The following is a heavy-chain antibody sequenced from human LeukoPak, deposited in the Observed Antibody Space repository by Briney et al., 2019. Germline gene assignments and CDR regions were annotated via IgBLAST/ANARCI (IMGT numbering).Heavy chain of an antibody. J-gene: IGHJ4*02. D-gene: IGHD3-10*01. CDR1: GGSFSGYS. V-gene: IGHV4-34*01. CDR3: ARAAYGSGSYLPSIFDY. CDR2: INHSGST. Sequence: SETLSLTCAVSGGSFSGYSWSWIRQPPGQGLEWIGEINHSGSTNYYPYLKSRGTISVDAYKNQFSLKLRPVTAADTAVYYCARAAYGSGSYLPSIFDYRGQGTLVTVSS.